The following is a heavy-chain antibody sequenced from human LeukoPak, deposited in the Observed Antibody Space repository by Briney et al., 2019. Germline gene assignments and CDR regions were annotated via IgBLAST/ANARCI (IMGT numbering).Heavy chain of an antibody. CDR1: GFIFSSYS. V-gene: IGHV3-48*02. CDR2: ISSSTTI. CDR3: ARSSGSYYESDY. Sequence: GGSLRLSCAASGFIFSSYSINWVRQAPGKGLEWVSYISSSTTIYYADSVRGRFTISRDNAKNSLYLQMNSLRDEDTAVYYCARSSGSYYESDYWGQGTLVTVSS. D-gene: IGHD1-26*01. J-gene: IGHJ4*02.